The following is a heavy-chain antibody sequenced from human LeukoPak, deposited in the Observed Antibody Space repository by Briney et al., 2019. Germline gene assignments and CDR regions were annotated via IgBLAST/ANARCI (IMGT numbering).Heavy chain of an antibody. CDR3: ARSLCSGGSCYSGELGY. Sequence: SGTLSLTCAVSGGSISSGGYYWSWIRQHPGKGLEWIGYIYYSGSTYYNPSLKSRVTVSVDTSKNQFSLKLSSVTAADTAVYYCARSLCSGGSCYSGELGYWGQGTLVTVSS. V-gene: IGHV4-31*11. J-gene: IGHJ4*02. CDR2: IYYSGST. D-gene: IGHD2-15*01. CDR1: GGSISSGGYY.